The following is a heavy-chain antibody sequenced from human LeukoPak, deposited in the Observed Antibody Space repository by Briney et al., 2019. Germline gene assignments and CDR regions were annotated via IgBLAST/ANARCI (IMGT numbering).Heavy chain of an antibody. D-gene: IGHD2-2*01. Sequence: GGSLRLSCAASGFTFSSYWMSWVRQAPGKGLEWVANIRQDGSDKYYVDSVKGRFTISRDNAKNSLYLQMNSLRAEDTAVYYCARRGGAAALSFDPWGQGTLVTVSS. J-gene: IGHJ5*02. V-gene: IGHV3-7*01. CDR1: GFTFSSYW. CDR2: IRQDGSDK. CDR3: ARRGGAAALSFDP.